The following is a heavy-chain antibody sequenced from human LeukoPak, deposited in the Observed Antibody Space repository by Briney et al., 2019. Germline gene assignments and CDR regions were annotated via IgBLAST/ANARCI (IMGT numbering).Heavy chain of an antibody. CDR3: ARCGGGNPRWFDP. J-gene: IGHJ5*02. V-gene: IGHV3-23*01. D-gene: IGHD4-23*01. CDR1: GFTFSSYA. Sequence: GGSLRLSCAASGFTFSSYAMSWVRQAPGKGLEWVSAISGSGGSTYYADSVKGRFTISRDNAKNSMYLQMNSLRAEDTAVYYCARCGGGNPRWFDPWGQGTLVTVSS. CDR2: ISGSGGST.